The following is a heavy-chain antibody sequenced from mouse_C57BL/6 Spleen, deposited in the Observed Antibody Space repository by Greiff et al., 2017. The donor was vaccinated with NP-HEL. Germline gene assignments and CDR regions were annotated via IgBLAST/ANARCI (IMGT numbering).Heavy chain of an antibody. CDR3: TTTVVAKDYFDY. D-gene: IGHD1-1*01. V-gene: IGHV1-72*01. CDR2: IDPNSGGT. J-gene: IGHJ2*01. Sequence: VQLQQPGAELVKPGASVKLSCKASGYTFTSYWMHWVKQRPGRGLEWIGRIDPNSGGTKYNEKFKSKATLTVDKPTSTAYMQLSSLTSEDSAVYYCTTTVVAKDYFDYWGQGTTLTVSS. CDR1: GYTFTSYW.